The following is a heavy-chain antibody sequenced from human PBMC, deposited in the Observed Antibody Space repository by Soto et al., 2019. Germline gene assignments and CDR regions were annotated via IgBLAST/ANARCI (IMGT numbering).Heavy chain of an antibody. CDR2: ISYDGSNK. CDR1: VFTFSSYA. Sequence: PGWSLRLSCASSVFTFSSYAMHWVRQAPGKGLEWVAVISYDGSNKYYADSVKGRFTISRDNSKNTLYLQMNSLRAEDTAVYYCARERITIFATRYYYYGMDVWGQGTTVTVSS. V-gene: IGHV3-30-3*01. J-gene: IGHJ6*02. D-gene: IGHD3-3*01. CDR3: ARERITIFATRYYYYGMDV.